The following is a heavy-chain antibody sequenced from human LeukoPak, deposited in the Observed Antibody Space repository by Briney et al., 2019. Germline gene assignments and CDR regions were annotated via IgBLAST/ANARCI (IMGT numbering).Heavy chain of an antibody. CDR3: ARDGYNEEDWYFDL. Sequence: GGSLRLSCAASGFTFSSYDMHWVRQAPGKGLEGVAVISYNGNNKYCADSVKGRFTISRDNSKETLYLQMNSLRAEDTAVYYCARDGYNEEDWYFDLWGRGILVTVSS. CDR1: GFTFSSYD. V-gene: IGHV3-30-3*01. CDR2: ISYNGNNK. J-gene: IGHJ2*01. D-gene: IGHD5-24*01.